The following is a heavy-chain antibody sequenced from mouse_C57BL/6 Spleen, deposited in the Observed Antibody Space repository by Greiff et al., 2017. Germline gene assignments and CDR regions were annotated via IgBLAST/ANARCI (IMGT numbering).Heavy chain of an antibody. Sequence: VQLKQSGPELVKPGASVKISCKASGYSFTGYYMNWVKQSPEKSLEWIGEINPSTGGTTYNQKFKAKATLTVDKSSSTAYMQLKSLTSEDSAVYYCARDGSSPGNYWGQGTTLTVSS. J-gene: IGHJ2*01. CDR2: INPSTGGT. CDR3: ARDGSSPGNY. CDR1: GYSFTGYY. V-gene: IGHV1-42*01. D-gene: IGHD1-1*01.